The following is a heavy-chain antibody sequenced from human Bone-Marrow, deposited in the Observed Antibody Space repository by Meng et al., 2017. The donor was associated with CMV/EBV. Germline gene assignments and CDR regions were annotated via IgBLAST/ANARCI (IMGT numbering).Heavy chain of an antibody. CDR3: ARDSYCSSTSCGRGGVHY. CDR2: ISSSSSYI. J-gene: IGHJ4*02. Sequence: GESLKISCAASGFTFSSYSMNWVRQAPGKGLEWVSSISSSSSYIYYADSVKGRFTISRDNAKNSLYLQMNSLRAEDTAVYYCARDSYCSSTSCGRGGVHYWGQGTLATVSS. CDR1: GFTFSSYS. D-gene: IGHD2-2*01. V-gene: IGHV3-21*01.